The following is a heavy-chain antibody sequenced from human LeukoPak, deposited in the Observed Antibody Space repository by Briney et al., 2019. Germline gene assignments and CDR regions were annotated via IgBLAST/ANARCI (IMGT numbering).Heavy chain of an antibody. CDR2: IIPIFGTA. V-gene: IGHV1-69*05. CDR3: ARDRWGYSYEYYFDY. J-gene: IGHJ4*02. CDR1: GGTFSSYA. Sequence: AASVKVSCKASGGTFSSYAISWVRQAPGQGLEWMGRIIPIFGTANYAQKFQGRVTITTDESTSTAYMELSSLRSEDTAMYYCARDRWGYSYEYYFDYWGQGTLVTVSS. D-gene: IGHD5-18*01.